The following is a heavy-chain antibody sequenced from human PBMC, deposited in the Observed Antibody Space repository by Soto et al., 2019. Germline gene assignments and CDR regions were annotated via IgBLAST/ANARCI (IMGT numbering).Heavy chain of an antibody. CDR2: ISASGNYI. CDR3: ARTGHNDDPLDY. V-gene: IGHV3-21*06. Sequence: EVQLVESGGGLVKPGGSLRLSCEVSGFIFSRYGMNWVRQTPGKGLEWVSSISASGNYIHYVDSVKGRFTISIYDAKNSLYLQMNSLRAGDTAVYFCARTGHNDDPLDYWGQGTLVSVSS. CDR1: GFIFSRYG. D-gene: IGHD3-16*01. J-gene: IGHJ4*02.